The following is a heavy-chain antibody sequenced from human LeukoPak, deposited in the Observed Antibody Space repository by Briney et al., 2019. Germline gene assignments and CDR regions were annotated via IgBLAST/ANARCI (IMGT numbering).Heavy chain of an antibody. CDR1: GGTFSSYA. Sequence: ASVRVCCKASGGTFSSYAISWVRQAPGQGLEWMGGIIPIFGTANYAQKFQGRVTITADKSTSTAYMELSSLRSEDTAVYYCARYYYGSGGSLGYFDYWGQGTLVTVSS. CDR3: ARYYYGSGGSLGYFDY. D-gene: IGHD3-10*01. CDR2: IIPIFGTA. V-gene: IGHV1-69*06. J-gene: IGHJ4*02.